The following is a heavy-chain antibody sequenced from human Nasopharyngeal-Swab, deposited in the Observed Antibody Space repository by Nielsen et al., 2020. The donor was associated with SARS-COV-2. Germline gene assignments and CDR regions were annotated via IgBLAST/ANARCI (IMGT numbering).Heavy chain of an antibody. Sequence: SETLSLTCTVSGGSISSYYWSWIRQPPGKGLGWIGYIYYSGSTNYNPSLKSRVTISVDTSKNQFSLKLSSVTAADTAVYYCARAIRITIFGVVASFDYWGQGTLVTVSS. CDR2: IYYSGST. CDR1: GGSISSYY. D-gene: IGHD3-3*01. CDR3: ARAIRITIFGVVASFDY. V-gene: IGHV4-59*01. J-gene: IGHJ4*02.